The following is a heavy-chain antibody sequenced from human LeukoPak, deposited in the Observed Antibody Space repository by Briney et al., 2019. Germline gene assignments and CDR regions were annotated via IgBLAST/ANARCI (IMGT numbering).Heavy chain of an antibody. CDR3: ARWGSGGGRERQFDY. D-gene: IGHD1-1*01. Sequence: SETLSLTCTVSGGSISSYYWSWIRQPPGKGLEWIGYIYYSGSTNYNPSLKSRVTISVDTSKNQFSLKLSSVTAADTAVYYCARWGSGGGRERQFDYWGQGTLVTVSS. J-gene: IGHJ4*02. CDR2: IYYSGST. V-gene: IGHV4-59*08. CDR1: GGSISSYY.